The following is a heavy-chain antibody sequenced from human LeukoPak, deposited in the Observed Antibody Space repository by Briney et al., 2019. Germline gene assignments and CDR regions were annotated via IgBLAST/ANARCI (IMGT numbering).Heavy chain of an antibody. CDR3: AKRGMTTIKEGFDY. Sequence: PGGSLRLSCGASGFTFSNYAMSWVRQAPGKGLEWVSAVSGSGGSTYYADSVKGRFTISRDNSKNTLYLQMNSLRAEDTAVYYCAKRGMTTIKEGFDYWAQGTLVTVSS. CDR2: VSGSGGST. J-gene: IGHJ4*02. D-gene: IGHD5-24*01. CDR1: GFTFSNYA. V-gene: IGHV3-23*01.